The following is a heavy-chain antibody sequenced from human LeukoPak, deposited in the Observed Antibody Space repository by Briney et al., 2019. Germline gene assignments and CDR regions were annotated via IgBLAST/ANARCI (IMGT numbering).Heavy chain of an antibody. CDR1: GGSISRYY. V-gene: IGHV4-4*07. CDR3: TREPVP. CDR2: IYAGGTA. D-gene: IGHD6-19*01. J-gene: IGHJ4*02. Sequence: SETLSLTCTVSGGSISRYYWSWIRQPAGKGLEWIGRIYAGGTASYNPSLKSRVTMSADMSKNQLSLKLTSVTAADTAVYYCTREPVPWGQGTLVTVSS.